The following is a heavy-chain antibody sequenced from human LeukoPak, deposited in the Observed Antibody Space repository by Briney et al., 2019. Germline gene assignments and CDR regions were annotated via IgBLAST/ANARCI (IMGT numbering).Heavy chain of an antibody. J-gene: IGHJ1*01. Sequence: PGGSLRLSCAASGFTFSSYSMNWVRQAPGKGLEWIGEINHSGSTNYNPSLKSRVTISVDTSKNQFSLKLSSVTAADTAVYYCARRGRRAEYFQHWGQGTLVTVSS. CDR1: GFTFSSYS. V-gene: IGHV4-34*01. D-gene: IGHD3-10*01. CDR3: ARRGRRAEYFQH. CDR2: INHSGST.